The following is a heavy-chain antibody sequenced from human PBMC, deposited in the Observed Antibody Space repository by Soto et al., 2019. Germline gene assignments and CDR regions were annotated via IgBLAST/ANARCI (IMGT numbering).Heavy chain of an antibody. D-gene: IGHD2-2*01. CDR3: ARRNIVVVPAAMDDGNWFDP. V-gene: IGHV4-59*08. CDR2: IYYSGST. J-gene: IGHJ5*02. CDR1: GGYISSYY. Sequence: PSETMSVTCTVSGGYISSYYWSWIRQNTGKGLEWIGYIYYSGSTNYNPSLKSRVTISVDTSKNQFSLKLSSVTAADTAVYYCARRNIVVVPAAMDDGNWFDPWGQGTLVTVSS.